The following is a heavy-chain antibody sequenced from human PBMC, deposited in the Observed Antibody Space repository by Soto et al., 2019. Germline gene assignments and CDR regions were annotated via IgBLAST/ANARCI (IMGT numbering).Heavy chain of an antibody. CDR2: IYHSGST. Sequence: QVQLQESGPGLVKPSGTLSLTCAVSGGSISSSNWWSWVRQPPGKGLEWISEIYHSGSTNYNPSLTSRVTISVDKSKNQFSLKLSSVTAADTAVYYCAKYCSSTSCYGGEDAFDIWGQGTMVTVSS. CDR3: AKYCSSTSCYGGEDAFDI. D-gene: IGHD2-2*01. V-gene: IGHV4-4*02. J-gene: IGHJ3*02. CDR1: GGSISSSNW.